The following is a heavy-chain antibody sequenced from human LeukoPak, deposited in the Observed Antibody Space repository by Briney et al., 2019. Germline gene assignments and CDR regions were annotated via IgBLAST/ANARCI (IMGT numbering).Heavy chain of an antibody. CDR1: GYTFTGYY. V-gene: IGHV1-2*06. CDR2: INPNSGGT. Sequence: ASVTVSCTASGYTFTGYYMHWVRQAPGQGLEWMGRINPNSGGTNYAQKFQGRVTMTRDTSISTAYMELSRLRSDDTAVYYCARSQGYYDILTGRFDFDYWGQGTLVTVSS. D-gene: IGHD3-9*01. CDR3: ARSQGYYDILTGRFDFDY. J-gene: IGHJ4*02.